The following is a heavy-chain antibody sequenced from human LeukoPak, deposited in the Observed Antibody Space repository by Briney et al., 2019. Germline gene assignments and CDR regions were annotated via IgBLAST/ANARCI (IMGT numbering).Heavy chain of an antibody. CDR3: ARDDGYYYGSGSYVFDY. CDR2: INWNGGST. V-gene: IGHV3-20*04. J-gene: IGHJ4*02. D-gene: IGHD3-10*01. Sequence: PGGSLRLSCAASGFTFDDYGMSWVRQAPGKGLEWVSGINWNGGSTGYADSVKGRFTISRDNAKDSLYLQMNSLRAEDTALYYCARDDGYYYGSGSYVFDYWGQGTLVTVSS. CDR1: GFTFDDYG.